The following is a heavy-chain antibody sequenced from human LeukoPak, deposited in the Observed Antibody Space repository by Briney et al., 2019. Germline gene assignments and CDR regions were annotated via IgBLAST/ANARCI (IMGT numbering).Heavy chain of an antibody. V-gene: IGHV1-46*01. CDR2: INPSGGST. J-gene: IGHJ4*02. Sequence: ASVKVSCKASGYTFTFYIMHWVRLAPGQGLEWMGIINPSGGSTTYAQKFQGRITMTRDTSTSTVYMELSSLRSEDTAVYYCARDYYGDSFDYWGQGTLVTVSS. CDR3: ARDYYGDSFDY. CDR1: GYTFTFYI. D-gene: IGHD4-17*01.